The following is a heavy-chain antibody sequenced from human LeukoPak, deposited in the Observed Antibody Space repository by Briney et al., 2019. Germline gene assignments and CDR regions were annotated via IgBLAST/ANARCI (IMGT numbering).Heavy chain of an antibody. CDR1: GGTFSSYA. CDR2: IIPIFGTA. V-gene: IGHV1-69*01. CDR3: ARDSPPSEYQLLWLHSSGWSA. Sequence: ASVKVSCKASGGTFSSYAISWVRQAPGQGLEWMGGIIPIFGTANYAQKFQGRVTITADESTSTAYMELSSLRSEDTAVYYCARDSPPSEYQLLWLHSSGWSAWGQGTLVTVSS. J-gene: IGHJ5*02. D-gene: IGHD2-2*01.